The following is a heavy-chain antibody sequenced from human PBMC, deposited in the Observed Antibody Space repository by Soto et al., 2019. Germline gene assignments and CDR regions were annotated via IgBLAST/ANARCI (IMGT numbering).Heavy chain of an antibody. CDR2: INPSGGST. CDR3: ARPLTRINYYGSGALEDWFDP. J-gene: IGHJ5*02. D-gene: IGHD3-10*01. V-gene: IGHV1-46*03. CDR1: GYTFTSYY. Sequence: ASVKVSCKASGYTFTSYYMHWVRQAPGQGLEWMGIINPSGGSTNYAQKFQGRVTMTRDTSTSTVYMEQSSLRSEDTAVYYCARPLTRINYYGSGALEDWFDPWGQGTLVSVSS.